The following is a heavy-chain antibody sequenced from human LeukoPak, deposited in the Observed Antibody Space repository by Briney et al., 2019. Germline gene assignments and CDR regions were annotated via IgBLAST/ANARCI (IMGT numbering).Heavy chain of an antibody. CDR2: IIPILGIA. D-gene: IGHD2-2*01. J-gene: IGHJ6*02. V-gene: IGHV1-69*04. CDR3: ARECGRYCSSTSCYYYYGMDV. CDR1: GGTFSSYA. Sequence: ASEKVSCKASGGTFSSYAISWVRQAPGQGLEWMGRIIPILGIANYAQKFQGRVTITADKSTSTAYMELSSLRSEDTAVYYCARECGRYCSSTSCYYYYGMDVWGQGTTVTVSS.